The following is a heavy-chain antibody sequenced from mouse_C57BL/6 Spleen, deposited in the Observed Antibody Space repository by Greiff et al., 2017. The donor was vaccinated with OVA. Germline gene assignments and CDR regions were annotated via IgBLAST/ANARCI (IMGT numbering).Heavy chain of an antibody. V-gene: IGHV5-16*01. CDR2: INYDGSST. CDR1: GFTFSDYY. D-gene: IGHD4-1*01. Sequence: EVKLVESEGGLVQPGSSMKLSCTASGFTFSDYYMAWVRQVPEKGLEWVANINYDGSSTYYLDSLKSRFIISRDNAKNILYLQMSSLKSEDTATYYCARDRGANWGGFDYWGQGTTLTVSS. J-gene: IGHJ2*01. CDR3: ARDRGANWGGFDY.